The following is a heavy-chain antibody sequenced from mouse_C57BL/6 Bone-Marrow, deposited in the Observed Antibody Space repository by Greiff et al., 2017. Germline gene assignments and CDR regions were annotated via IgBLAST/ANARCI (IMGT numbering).Heavy chain of an antibody. CDR2: IDPSDSYT. CDR1: GYTFTSYW. Sequence: QVQLQQSGAELVKPGASVKLSCKASGYTFTSYWMQWVKQRPGQGLEWIGEIDPSDSYTNYNQKFKGKATLTVDTSSSTAYMQLSSLTSEDSAVYYCASEAYYTHFDCWGQGTTLTVSS. D-gene: IGHD2-12*01. CDR3: ASEAYYTHFDC. J-gene: IGHJ2*01. V-gene: IGHV1-50*01.